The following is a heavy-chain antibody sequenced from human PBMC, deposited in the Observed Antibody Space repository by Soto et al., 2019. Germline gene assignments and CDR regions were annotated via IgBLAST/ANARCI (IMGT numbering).Heavy chain of an antibody. V-gene: IGHV1-8*01. J-gene: IGHJ6*02. Sequence: QVQLVQSGAEVTKPGASVKVSCKASGYTFTSYDINWVRQATGQGLEWMGWMSPNSGATGYAQKCQGRVTMTRDTSISTVYMELSNLRSEDTAIYYCARGVDAGVDVWGQGSTVTVSS. D-gene: IGHD1-1*01. CDR2: MSPNSGAT. CDR1: GYTFTSYD. CDR3: ARGVDAGVDV.